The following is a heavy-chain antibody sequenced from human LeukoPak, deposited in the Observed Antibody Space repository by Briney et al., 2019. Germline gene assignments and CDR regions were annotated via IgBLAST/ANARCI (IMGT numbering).Heavy chain of an antibody. J-gene: IGHJ5*02. Sequence: ASVNVSCKASGYSFTEYYIHWVRQAPGQGLEWMGRINPNTGDTNYAQKFQGRVTITTDESTSTAYMELSSLRSEDTAVYYCASQAHSNKDPYNWFDPWGQGTLVTVSS. CDR2: INPNTGDT. V-gene: IGHV1-2*06. D-gene: IGHD4-11*01. CDR3: ASQAHSNKDPYNWFDP. CDR1: GYSFTEYY.